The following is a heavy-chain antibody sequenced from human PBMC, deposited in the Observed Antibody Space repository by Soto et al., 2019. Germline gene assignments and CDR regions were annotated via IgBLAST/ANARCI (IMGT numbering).Heavy chain of an antibody. CDR1: GFTFSSYA. D-gene: IGHD4-17*01. Sequence: GGSLRLSCAASGFTFSSYAMHWVRQAPGKGLEWVVVISYDGSNKYYADSVKGRFTISRDNSKNTLYLQMNSLRAEDTAVYYCAREGDYGESLSGWFDPWGQGTLVTVSS. J-gene: IGHJ5*02. CDR3: AREGDYGESLSGWFDP. CDR2: ISYDGSNK. V-gene: IGHV3-30-3*01.